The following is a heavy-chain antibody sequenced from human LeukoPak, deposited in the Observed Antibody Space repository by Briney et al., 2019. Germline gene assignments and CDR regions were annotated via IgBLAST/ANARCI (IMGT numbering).Heavy chain of an antibody. CDR1: GYTFTSYG. Sequence: GASVKVSCKACGYTFTSYGLSWVRQAPGQGLEWMGWISGYNGHTNYAQKLQGRVTMTTDTSTSTAYMELRSLRSDDTALYYCARDLHYYDSSGYSYYDTFDIWGQGTMVTVSS. D-gene: IGHD3-22*01. J-gene: IGHJ3*02. CDR3: ARDLHYYDSSGYSYYDTFDI. CDR2: ISGYNGHT. V-gene: IGHV1-18*01.